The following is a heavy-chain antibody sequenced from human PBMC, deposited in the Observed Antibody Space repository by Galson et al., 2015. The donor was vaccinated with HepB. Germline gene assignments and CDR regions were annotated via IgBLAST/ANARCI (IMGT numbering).Heavy chain of an antibody. D-gene: IGHD1-26*01. CDR1: GGSVSSGSYY. Sequence: LSLTCTVSGGSVSSGSYYWSWIRQPPGKGLEWIGYIYYSGSTNYNPSLKSRVTISVDTSKNQFSLKLSSVTAADTAVYYCARVRGELGPGRYYFDYWGQGTLVTVSS. J-gene: IGHJ4*02. CDR2: IYYSGST. V-gene: IGHV4-61*01. CDR3: ARVRGELGPGRYYFDY.